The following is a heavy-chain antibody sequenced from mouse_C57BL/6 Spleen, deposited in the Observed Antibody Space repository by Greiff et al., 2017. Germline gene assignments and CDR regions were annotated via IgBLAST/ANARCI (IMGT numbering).Heavy chain of an antibody. CDR2: IDPSDSYT. Sequence: VQLQQPGAELVKPGASVKLSCKASGYTFTSYWMQWVKQRPGQGLEWIGEIDPSDSYTNYNQKFKGKAPLTVDTSSSTAYMQLSSLTSEDSAVYYCARGDYLYYFDYWGQGTTLTVSS. J-gene: IGHJ2*01. CDR1: GYTFTSYW. CDR3: ARGDYLYYFDY. D-gene: IGHD2-4*01. V-gene: IGHV1-50*01.